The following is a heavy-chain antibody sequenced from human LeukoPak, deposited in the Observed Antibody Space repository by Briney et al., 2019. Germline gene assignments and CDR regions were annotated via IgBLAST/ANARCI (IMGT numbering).Heavy chain of an antibody. V-gene: IGHV3-30-3*01. CDR2: ISYDGSNK. J-gene: IGHJ4*02. Sequence: PGGSLRLSCAASGFTFSSYAMHWVRQAPGKGLEWVAVISYDGSNKYYVDSVKGQFTISRDNSKNTLYLQMNSLRAEDTAVYYCARGGGYSYSDYWGQGTLVTVSS. D-gene: IGHD1-26*01. CDR1: GFTFSSYA. CDR3: ARGGGYSYSDY.